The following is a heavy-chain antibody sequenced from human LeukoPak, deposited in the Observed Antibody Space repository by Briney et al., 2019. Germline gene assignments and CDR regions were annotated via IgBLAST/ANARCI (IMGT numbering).Heavy chain of an antibody. J-gene: IGHJ5*02. CDR3: ARDSSGSPLYSWFDP. V-gene: IGHV1-2*02. D-gene: IGHD6-19*01. Sequence: GASVKVSCKASGYTFIGYYMHWVRQAPGQGLEWMGWINPNRGGTKYAQKFQGRVTMTRDTSITTAYMELTRLTSDDTAMYYCARDSSGSPLYSWFDPWGQGTLVTVSS. CDR1: GYTFIGYY. CDR2: INPNRGGT.